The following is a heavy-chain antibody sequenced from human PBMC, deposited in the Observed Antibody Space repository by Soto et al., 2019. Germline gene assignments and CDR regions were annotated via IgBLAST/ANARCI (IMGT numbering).Heavy chain of an antibody. CDR1: GFSISSGFY. CDR3: ARDHDSSGYYFDY. V-gene: IGHV4-38-2*02. CDR2: IYHSGTT. J-gene: IGHJ4*02. D-gene: IGHD3-22*01. Sequence: SETLSLTCNVSGFSISSGFYWGWVRQPPGKGLEWIGAIYHSGTTYFNPSLKSRVTMAIDTSKNQFSLKLASVTAADTAVYYCARDHDSSGYYFDYWGQGTLVTVSS.